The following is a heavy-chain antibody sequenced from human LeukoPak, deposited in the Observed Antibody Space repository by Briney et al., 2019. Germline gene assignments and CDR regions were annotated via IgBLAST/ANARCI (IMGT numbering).Heavy chain of an antibody. CDR1: GGSISSYY. CDR3: AIGERFSGFNY. CDR2: IYYSGST. Sequence: SSETLSLTCTVSGGSISSYYWSWIRQPPGKGLEWIGSIYYSGSTYYNPSLKSRVTISVDTSKNQFSLKLSSVTAADTAVYYCAIGERFSGFNYWGQGTLVTVSS. V-gene: IGHV4-59*05. D-gene: IGHD5-12*01. J-gene: IGHJ4*02.